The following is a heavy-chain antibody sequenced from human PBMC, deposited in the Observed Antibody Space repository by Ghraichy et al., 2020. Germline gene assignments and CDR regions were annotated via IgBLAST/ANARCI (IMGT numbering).Heavy chain of an antibody. CDR2: ISSSGRTI. CDR1: GFTFSSYS. J-gene: IGHJ6*02. Sequence: GGYLRLSCAASGFTFSSYSMNWVRQAPGKGLEWLSHISSSGRTISYADSVKGRFTVSRDNAKNSLYLQMKSLRDEDTAVYYCARASRVVRFYYYDAMDVWGQGTTVTVSS. CDR3: ARASRVVRFYYYDAMDV. D-gene: IGHD2-15*01. V-gene: IGHV3-48*02.